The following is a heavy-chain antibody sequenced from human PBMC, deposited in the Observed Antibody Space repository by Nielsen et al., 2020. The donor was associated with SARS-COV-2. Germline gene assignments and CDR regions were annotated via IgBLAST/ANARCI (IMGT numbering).Heavy chain of an antibody. J-gene: IGHJ6*02. D-gene: IGHD3-3*01. CDR1: GFTFGDYA. Sequence: GGSLRLSCTASGFTFGDYAMSWVRQAPGKGLEWVGFIRSKAYGGTTEYAASVKGRFTISRDDSKSIAYLQMNSLKTEDTAVYYCTRAGISLRITISWRGMDVWGQGTTVTVSS. CDR3: TRAGISLRITISWRGMDV. V-gene: IGHV3-49*04. CDR2: IRSKAYGGTT.